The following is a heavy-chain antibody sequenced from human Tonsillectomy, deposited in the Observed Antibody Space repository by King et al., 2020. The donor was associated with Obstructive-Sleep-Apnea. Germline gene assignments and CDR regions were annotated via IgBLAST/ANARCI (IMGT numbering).Heavy chain of an antibody. CDR3: AKDFGGNQNGYFNY. CDR2: ISWNSGSI. D-gene: IGHD4-23*01. Sequence: VQLVESGGGLVQPGRSLRLSCAASRFTFDDYGMHWVRQAPGKGLEWVSGISWNSGSIGYADSVKGRFTISRDNAKNSLYLQMNSLRAEDTALYYCAKDFGGNQNGYFNYWGQGTLVTVSS. J-gene: IGHJ4*02. V-gene: IGHV3-9*01. CDR1: RFTFDDYG.